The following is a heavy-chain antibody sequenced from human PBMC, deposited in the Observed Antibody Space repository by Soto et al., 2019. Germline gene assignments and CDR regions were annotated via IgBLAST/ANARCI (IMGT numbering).Heavy chain of an antibody. CDR3: ASSATVTIISDFWSGTAPKYFPH. Sequence: PSETLSLTCAVSGGSISSSNWWSWVRQPPGKGLEWIGEIYHSGSTNYNPSLKSRVTISVDKSKTQFSLKLSSVTAADTAVYYCASSATVTIISDFWSGTAPKYFPHWGQGTLVTVSS. CDR1: GGSISSSNW. D-gene: IGHD3-3*01. CDR2: IYHSGST. V-gene: IGHV4-4*02. J-gene: IGHJ1*01.